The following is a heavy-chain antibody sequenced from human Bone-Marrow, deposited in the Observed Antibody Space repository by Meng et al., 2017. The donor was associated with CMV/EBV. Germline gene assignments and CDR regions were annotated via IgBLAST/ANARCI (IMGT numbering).Heavy chain of an antibody. D-gene: IGHD2-2*01. Sequence: GSLRLSCTVSGGSISSYYWSWIRQPPGKGLEWIGYIYYSGSTNYNPSLKSRVTISVDTSKNQFSLKPSSVTAADTAVYYCARASGYCSSTSCYAFDIWGQGTRVTVSS. J-gene: IGHJ3*02. CDR3: ARASGYCSSTSCYAFDI. CDR1: GGSISSYY. CDR2: IYYSGST. V-gene: IGHV4-59*01.